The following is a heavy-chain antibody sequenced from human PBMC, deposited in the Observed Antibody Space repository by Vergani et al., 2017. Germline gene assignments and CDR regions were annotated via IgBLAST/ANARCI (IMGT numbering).Heavy chain of an antibody. J-gene: IGHJ5*02. V-gene: IGHV4-4*07. D-gene: IGHD2-21*01. Sequence: QVQLQESGPGVVKPSDTLSLTCTVSGGSMRDFYWTWIRQPAGRGLEWIGRIYPNGNGNYNESLRSRLTMSIDTSRSQFSLSLSSVTAADTAVYYCARGNCGVNCPKYNWLAPWGRGILVTVSS. CDR2: IYPNGNG. CDR3: ARGNCGVNCPKYNWLAP. CDR1: GGSMRDFY.